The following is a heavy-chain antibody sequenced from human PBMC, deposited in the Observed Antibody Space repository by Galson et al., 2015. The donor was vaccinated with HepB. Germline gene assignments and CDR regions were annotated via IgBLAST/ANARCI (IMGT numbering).Heavy chain of an antibody. D-gene: IGHD1-1*01. CDR1: GDSVSSNSAA. V-gene: IGHV6-1*01. Sequence: CAISGDSVSSNSAAWNWIRQSPSRGLEWLGRTYYRSKWYNDYAVSVKSRITINPDTSKNQFSLQLNSVTPEDTAVYYCARQRSWSYYYYYYTDVWGKGTTVTVSS. CDR2: TYYRSKWYN. J-gene: IGHJ6*03. CDR3: ARQRSWSYYYYYYTDV.